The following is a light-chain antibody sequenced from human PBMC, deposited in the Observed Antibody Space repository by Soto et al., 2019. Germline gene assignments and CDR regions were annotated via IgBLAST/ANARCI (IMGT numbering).Light chain of an antibody. J-gene: IGKJ1*01. Sequence: EILVTQSPATLSVSQGERVTLSCRASQSVTRDLAWYQQKPGQAPRLLIYGASTRATGIPARFSGSGSGTEFTLTINSLQSEDFAIYYCQQYRTFGQGTRVEIK. CDR2: GAS. CDR3: QQYRT. CDR1: QSVTRD. V-gene: IGKV3-15*01.